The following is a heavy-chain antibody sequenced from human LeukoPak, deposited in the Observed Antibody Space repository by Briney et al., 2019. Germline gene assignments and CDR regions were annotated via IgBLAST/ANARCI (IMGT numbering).Heavy chain of an antibody. D-gene: IGHD4-11*01. CDR2: TYYRSKWYN. CDR1: GDSFSSNSAA. Sequence: SQTLSLTCALSGDSFSSNSAAWSWVRQSPSRGLEWLGRTYYRSKWYNDYAPSVKSRITINADTSKNQFSLQLNSVTPEDTAVYYCTRGNAVWGKGTTVIVSS. J-gene: IGHJ6*03. V-gene: IGHV6-1*01. CDR3: TRGNAV.